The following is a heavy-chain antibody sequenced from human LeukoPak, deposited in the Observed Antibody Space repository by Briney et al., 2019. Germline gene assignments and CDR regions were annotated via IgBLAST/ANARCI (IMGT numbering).Heavy chain of an antibody. CDR1: GFAFSSSW. Sequence: GGSLRLSCAASGFAFSSSWMAWVRQAPGKGLEWVGNMNPDGSTKNYVDSVRGRFTISRDNAKNSLYLQMNSLRAEDTAVYYCTKGTIWLPFDYWGQGTLVTVSS. CDR3: TKGTIWLPFDY. V-gene: IGHV3-7*05. CDR2: MNPDGSTK. D-gene: IGHD5-18*01. J-gene: IGHJ4*02.